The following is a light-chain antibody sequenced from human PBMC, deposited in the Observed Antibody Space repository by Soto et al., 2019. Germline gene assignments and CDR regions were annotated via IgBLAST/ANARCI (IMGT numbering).Light chain of an antibody. J-gene: IGKJ1*01. Sequence: EIVMTPSPATLSVSPVERATLSCRASQSVSGDLAWYQQKPGQAPRLLIYVASTRATGIPARFSGSGSGTEFTLTISSLQSEDFAVYYCQQFNNWPWTFGPGTKVDIK. CDR2: VAS. V-gene: IGKV3-15*01. CDR1: QSVSGD. CDR3: QQFNNWPWT.